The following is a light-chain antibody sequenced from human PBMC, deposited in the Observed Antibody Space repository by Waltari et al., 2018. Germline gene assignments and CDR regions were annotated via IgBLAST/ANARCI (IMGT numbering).Light chain of an antibody. Sequence: SCRASQSISKYLVWYQQRPGHAPRLLIYAASTSATGVPDRFSGSGYGTDFTLTISRLEPEDFAVYYCQNHERLPATFGQGTKVEIK. V-gene: IGKV3-11*01. CDR1: QSISKY. CDR3: QNHERLPAT. J-gene: IGKJ1*01. CDR2: AAS.